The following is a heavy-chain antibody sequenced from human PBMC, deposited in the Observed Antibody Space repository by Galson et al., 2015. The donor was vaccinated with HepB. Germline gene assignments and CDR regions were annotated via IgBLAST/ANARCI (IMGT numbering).Heavy chain of an antibody. J-gene: IGHJ4*02. CDR2: ITPSGDNT. Sequence: SLRLSCAASGFTFSYYAMSWVRQAPGKGLEWVSAITPSGDNTYSADSLKGRFTISRDNSQNPLFLQMNSLRVDDTAMYFCAKVFPEKTDGWYRQALYYFDSWGQGTRVTVSS. V-gene: IGHV3-23*01. D-gene: IGHD6-19*01. CDR3: AKVFPEKTDGWYRQALYYFDS. CDR1: GFTFSYYA.